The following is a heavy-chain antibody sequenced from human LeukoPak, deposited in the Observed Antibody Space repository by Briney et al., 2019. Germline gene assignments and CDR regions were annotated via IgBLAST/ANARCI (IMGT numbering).Heavy chain of an antibody. CDR1: GFTFSTFA. CDR3: AKNLFEGPGEELKY. J-gene: IGHJ4*02. D-gene: IGHD3-16*01. Sequence: PGGSLRLSCSVSGFTFSTFAMHWVRQGPGKGLEWVAVISYDGSNKYYADSVKGRFTISRDNSKNTLYLQMNSLRAEDTAVYYCAKNLFEGPGEELKYWGQGTLVTVSS. CDR2: ISYDGSNK. V-gene: IGHV3-30*18.